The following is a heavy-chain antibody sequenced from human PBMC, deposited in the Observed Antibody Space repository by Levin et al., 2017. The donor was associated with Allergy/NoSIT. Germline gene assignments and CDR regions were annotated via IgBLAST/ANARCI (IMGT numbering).Heavy chain of an antibody. CDR1: GFTIRNYW. V-gene: IGHV3-7*01. J-gene: IGHJ4*02. D-gene: IGHD3-10*01. CDR3: ARPRGSFVFDY. CDR2: IKEDGSEK. Sequence: GESLKISCVVSGFTIRNYWMTWVRQAPGKGLEWVANIKEDGSEKYYVDSVKGRFAISRDNAKNSLYLQMNSLRADDTALYYCARPRGSFVFDYWGQGTLVTVSS.